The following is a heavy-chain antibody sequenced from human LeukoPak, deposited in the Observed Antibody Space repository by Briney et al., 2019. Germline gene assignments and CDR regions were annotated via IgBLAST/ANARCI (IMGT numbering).Heavy chain of an antibody. CDR3: ARARGYDSSGYYYTPFDY. J-gene: IGHJ4*02. CDR1: GYTFTGYY. CDR2: INPNSGGT. D-gene: IGHD3-22*01. Sequence: ASVKVSCKASGYTFTGYYMHWARQAPGQGLEWMGWINPNSGGTNYAQKFQGRVTMTRDTSISTAYMELSRLRSDDTAVYYCARARGYDSSGYYYTPFDYWGQGTLVTVSS. V-gene: IGHV1-2*02.